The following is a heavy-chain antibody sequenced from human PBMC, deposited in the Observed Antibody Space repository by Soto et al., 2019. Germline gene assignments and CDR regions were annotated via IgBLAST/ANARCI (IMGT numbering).Heavy chain of an antibody. D-gene: IGHD4-17*01. CDR2: MNPNNGNT. V-gene: IGHV1-8*01. J-gene: IGHJ4*02. Sequence: QVQLVQSGAEVKKPGASVKVSYKASGYPFTSYDINWVRQAAGQGLEWMGWMNPNNGNTAYAQKFQGRVTMTRDTSISTAYMELTSLRSEDTAVYYCAREFSDYAGYWGQGTLVTVSS. CDR1: GYPFTSYD. CDR3: AREFSDYAGY.